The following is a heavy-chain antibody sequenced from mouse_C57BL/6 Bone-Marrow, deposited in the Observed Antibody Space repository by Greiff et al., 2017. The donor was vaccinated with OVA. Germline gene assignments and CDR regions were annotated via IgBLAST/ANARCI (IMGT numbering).Heavy chain of an antibody. V-gene: IGHV1-64*01. D-gene: IGHD2-5*01. CDR1: GYTFTSYW. CDR3: ARSRDYSNFAWFAY. Sequence: QVQLQQPGAELVKPGASVKLSCKASGYTFTSYWMHWVKPRPGQGLEWIGMIHPNSGSTNYNEKFKSKATLTVDKSSSTAYMQLSSLTSEDSAVYYCARSRDYSNFAWFAYWGQGTLVTVSA. J-gene: IGHJ3*01. CDR2: IHPNSGST.